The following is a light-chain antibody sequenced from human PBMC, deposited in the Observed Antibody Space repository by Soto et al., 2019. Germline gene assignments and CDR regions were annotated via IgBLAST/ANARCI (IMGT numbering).Light chain of an antibody. CDR2: DVT. J-gene: IGLJ1*01. V-gene: IGLV2-14*01. Sequence: QSALTQPASVSGSPGQSITISCTGTSSDVGDYNKVSWYQQPPGKAPKLIIYDVTKRPSGVSYRFSGSKSGNTASLTISGLQAEDEADYYCSSYTSSSTLYVFGPGTKLTVL. CDR1: SSDVGDYNK. CDR3: SSYTSSSTLYV.